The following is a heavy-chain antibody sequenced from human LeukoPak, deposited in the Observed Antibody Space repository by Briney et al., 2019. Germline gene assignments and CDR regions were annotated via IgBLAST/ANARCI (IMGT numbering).Heavy chain of an antibody. V-gene: IGHV5-51*01. D-gene: IGHD2-2*01. CDR1: GYDFTNYW. J-gene: IGHJ4*02. CDR2: IYPGDSDT. Sequence: GESLKISCEGSGYDFTNYWIGWVRQMPGKGLEWMGMIYPGDSDTRYSPSFQGQVTISADKSINTAYLQWSSLKASDTAMYYCARHPRYCSSTSCYWVDYWGQGTLVTVSS. CDR3: ARHPRYCSSTSCYWVDY.